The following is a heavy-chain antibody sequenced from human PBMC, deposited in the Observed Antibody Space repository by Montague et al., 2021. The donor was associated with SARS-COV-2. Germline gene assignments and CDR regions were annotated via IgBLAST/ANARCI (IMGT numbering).Heavy chain of an antibody. CDR3: AREGGLRYFDWLLRSDYYYYGMDV. Sequence: TLSLTCTVSGGSISSGGYYWSWIRQHPGKGLEWIGYIYYSGSTYYNPSLKSQVTISVDTSKNQFSLKLSSVTAADTAVYYCAREGGLRYFDWLLRSDYYYYGMDVWGQGTTVTVSS. D-gene: IGHD3-9*01. CDR1: GGSISSGGYY. V-gene: IGHV4-31*01. J-gene: IGHJ6*02. CDR2: IYYSGST.